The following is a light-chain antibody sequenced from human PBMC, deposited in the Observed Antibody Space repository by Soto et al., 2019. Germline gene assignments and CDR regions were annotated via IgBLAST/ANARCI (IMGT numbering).Light chain of an antibody. CDR3: PPYATARWT. CDR2: GAS. Sequence: TKSPASLSVTQGERATLSCRAGQNIHTNLAWHQHKPGKAPRVLTYGASKSATGIPDRFSGSGSGTDFSLTNSRLAPEDFPLYYCPPYATARWTFRLGTKV. V-gene: IGKV3-20*01. J-gene: IGKJ1*01. CDR1: QNIHTN.